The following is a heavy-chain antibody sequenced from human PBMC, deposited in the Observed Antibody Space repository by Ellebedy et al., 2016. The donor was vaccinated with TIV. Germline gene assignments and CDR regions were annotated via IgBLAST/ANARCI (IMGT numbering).Heavy chain of an antibody. D-gene: IGHD3-22*01. CDR2: ISSDGSNE. V-gene: IGHV3-30*04. Sequence: PGGSLRLSCAASGFFFSTFAMHWVRQAPGKGLEWVAMISSDGSNEHSADSVRGRFSISRDNSKQTLSLQMNSLRVEDTAVYYCSRGLYYDNVGYYVYWGQGTLVTVSS. J-gene: IGHJ4*02. CDR3: SRGLYYDNVGYYVY. CDR1: GFFFSTFA.